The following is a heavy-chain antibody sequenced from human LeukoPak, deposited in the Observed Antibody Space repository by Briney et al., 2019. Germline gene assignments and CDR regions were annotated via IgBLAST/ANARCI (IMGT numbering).Heavy chain of an antibody. CDR3: AKAIHYYDISGPRSGPDYYYGMDV. J-gene: IGHJ6*02. D-gene: IGHD3-22*01. CDR1: GFTFSSYA. V-gene: IGHV3-23*01. CDR2: ISPSGGNT. Sequence: GGSLRLSCAASGFTFSSYAMNWVRQAPGKGLEWVSAISPSGGNTYYADSVKGRFTISRDNSENTLSVQMRSLRADDTAIYFCAKAIHYYDISGPRSGPDYYYGMDVWGQGTTVTVSS.